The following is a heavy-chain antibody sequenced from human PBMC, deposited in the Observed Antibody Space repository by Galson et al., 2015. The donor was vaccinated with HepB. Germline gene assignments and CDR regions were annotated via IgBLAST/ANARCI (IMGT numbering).Heavy chain of an antibody. D-gene: IGHD6-13*01. CDR2: ISSSSSYI. CDR1: GFTFSSYS. CDR3: ARDYIAAAGTGGGYYYYYSGMDV. Sequence: SLRLSCAASGFTFSSYSMNWVRQAPGKGLEWVSSISSSSSYIYYADSVKGRFTISRDNAKNSLYLQMNSLRAEDTAVYYCARDYIAAAGTGGGYYYYYSGMDVWGQGTTVTVSS. V-gene: IGHV3-21*01. J-gene: IGHJ6*02.